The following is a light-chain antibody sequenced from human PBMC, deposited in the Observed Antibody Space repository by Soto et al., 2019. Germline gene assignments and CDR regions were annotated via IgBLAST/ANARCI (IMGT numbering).Light chain of an antibody. V-gene: IGKV3-15*01. CDR2: GAS. Sequence: EIVMTHSPATLSVSPLERATLSFRASQSVSINLAWYQQKPGQAPRLLIYGASTRATGIPARFSGSGSGTEFTLTISSLQSEDFAVYYCQQRSNWPLTFGGGTKV. CDR1: QSVSIN. J-gene: IGKJ4*01. CDR3: QQRSNWPLT.